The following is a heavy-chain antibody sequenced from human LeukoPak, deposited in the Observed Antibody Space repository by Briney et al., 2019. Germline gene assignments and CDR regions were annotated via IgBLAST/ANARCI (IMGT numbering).Heavy chain of an antibody. V-gene: IGHV1-18*01. CDR3: ARVGGWNKGGDY. CDR1: GYTFTSYV. J-gene: IGHJ4*02. D-gene: IGHD1/OR15-1a*01. CDR2: ISAYNGNT. Sequence: ASVKVSCKASGYTFTSYVISWVRQAPGQGLEWMGWISAYNGNTNYAQKFQGRVTMTRNTSISTAYMELSSLRSEDTAVYYCARVGGWNKGGDYWGQGTLVTVSS.